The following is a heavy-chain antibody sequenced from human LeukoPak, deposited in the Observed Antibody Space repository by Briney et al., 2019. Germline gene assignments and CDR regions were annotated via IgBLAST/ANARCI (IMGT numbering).Heavy chain of an antibody. D-gene: IGHD6-19*01. CDR1: GGTFSSYA. Sequence: ASVMVSCKASGGTFSSYAISWVRQAPGQGLEWMGGIISIFGTANYAQKFQGRVTITADQSTSTAYMELSSLRSQDTAVYYCARSSGWNSFDYWGQGTLVTVSS. CDR3: ARSSGWNSFDY. CDR2: IISIFGTA. J-gene: IGHJ4*02. V-gene: IGHV1-69*13.